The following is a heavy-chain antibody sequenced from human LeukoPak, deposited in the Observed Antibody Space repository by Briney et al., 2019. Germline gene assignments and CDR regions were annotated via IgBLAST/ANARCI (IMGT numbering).Heavy chain of an antibody. D-gene: IGHD2-2*01. CDR1: GFTFSDYY. CDR3: ARGQGYCSSTSCYGGAFDI. V-gene: IGHV3-11*04. Sequence: GGSLRLSCAASGFTFSDYYMSWIRQAPGKGLEWVSYISSSGSTIYYADSVKGRFTISRDNAKNSLYLQMNSLRAEDTAVYYCARGQGYCSSTSCYGGAFDIWGQGTMVTVSS. CDR2: ISSSGSTI. J-gene: IGHJ3*02.